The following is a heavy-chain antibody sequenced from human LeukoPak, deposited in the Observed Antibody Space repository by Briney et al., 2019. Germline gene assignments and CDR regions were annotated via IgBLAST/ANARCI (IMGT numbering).Heavy chain of an antibody. J-gene: IGHJ4*02. Sequence: GSLRLSCAASGFTFSDYYMSWIRQPPGKGLEWIGYIYYSGSTNYNPSLKRRVTISLDTSKNQLHLKLTSVTAADTAVYYCARRGEYFDDWGQGTLVTVSS. CDR2: IYYSGST. CDR3: ARRGEYFDD. CDR1: GFTFSDYY. D-gene: IGHD3-16*01. V-gene: IGHV4-59*08.